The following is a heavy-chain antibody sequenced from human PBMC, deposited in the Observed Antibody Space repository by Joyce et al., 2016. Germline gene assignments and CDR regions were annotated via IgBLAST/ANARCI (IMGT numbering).Heavy chain of an antibody. CDR2: DKSKRQGGTT. D-gene: IGHD2-2*01. CDR1: GFSFRTAG. Sequence: EVQLVESGGGLVKPGGSLRLSCAASGFSFRTAGVTWVRQAPGKRLAGFGRDKSKRQGGTTDYAGPVKGRFTISRDDSRDTAYLQMNSLKSEDTGVYFCVTGLCIGTACHWDDAFDVWGQGTMVTVSS. V-gene: IGHV3-15*01. CDR3: VTGLCIGTACHWDDAFDV. J-gene: IGHJ3*01.